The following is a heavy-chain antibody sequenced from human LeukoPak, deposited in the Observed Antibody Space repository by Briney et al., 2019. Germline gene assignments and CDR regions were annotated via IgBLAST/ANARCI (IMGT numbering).Heavy chain of an antibody. CDR1: GFTFSGYE. J-gene: IGHJ4*02. CDR3: ARSGQHLFDF. D-gene: IGHD6-13*01. V-gene: IGHV3-48*03. CDR2: ISSSGGTI. Sequence: SGGSLRLSCEASGFTFSGYEMNWVRQAPGKGLEWVSYISSSGGTISYADSVKGRFTISRDNAKNSLYLQMNSLRAEDTAIYYCARSGQHLFDFWGQGTLVTVSS.